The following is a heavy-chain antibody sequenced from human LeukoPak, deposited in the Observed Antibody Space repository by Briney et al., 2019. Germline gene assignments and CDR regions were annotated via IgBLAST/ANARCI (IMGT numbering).Heavy chain of an antibody. Sequence: GASVKVSCKASGYIFTNYYMHWVRQAPGQGLEWMGTINPSGGSTTYAQKFQGRVTMTKDTSTSTVYMELSSLRSEDTAVYYCARDSGGKGAPYYYYYMDVWGKGTTVTVSS. J-gene: IGHJ6*03. CDR2: INPSGGST. CDR3: ARDSGGKGAPYYYYYMDV. V-gene: IGHV1-46*01. CDR1: GYIFTNYY. D-gene: IGHD3-10*01.